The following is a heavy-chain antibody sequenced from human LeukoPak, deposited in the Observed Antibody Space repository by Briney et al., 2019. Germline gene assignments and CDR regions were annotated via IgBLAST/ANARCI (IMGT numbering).Heavy chain of an antibody. CDR2: IYCSGGST. J-gene: IGHJ4*02. CDR3: AKDGTESYYDFWSGLTGYYFDY. CDR1: GFTFSSYA. Sequence: PGGSLTLPCAASGFTFSSYAMSWVRQAPGKGLEGVSAIYCSGGSTYYADSVKGRFTISRDNSKNTLYLHMNSLRAEDTAVYYCAKDGTESYYDFWSGLTGYYFDYWGQGTLVTVSS. V-gene: IGHV3-23*01. D-gene: IGHD3-3*01.